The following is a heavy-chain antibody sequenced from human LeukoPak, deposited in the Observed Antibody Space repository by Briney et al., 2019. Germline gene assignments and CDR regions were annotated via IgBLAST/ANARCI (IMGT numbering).Heavy chain of an antibody. D-gene: IGHD6-13*01. CDR3: ARQVEAAGQKWFDP. CDR2: ISPNNGDT. Sequence: ASVKVSCKASGYSFISYGIIWVRQAPGQGLEWMGWISPNNGDTNYGQKLQGRVTMTTDTSTTTAYMELRSLTSDDTAVYYCARQVEAAGQKWFDPWGQGTLVTVSS. V-gene: IGHV1-18*04. CDR1: GYSFISYG. J-gene: IGHJ5*02.